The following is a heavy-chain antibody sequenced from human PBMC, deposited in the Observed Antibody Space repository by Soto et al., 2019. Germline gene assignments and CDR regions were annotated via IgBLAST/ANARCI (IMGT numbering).Heavy chain of an antibody. D-gene: IGHD2-15*01. J-gene: IGHJ4*02. CDR2: IYYSGST. CDR3: ARVYCSGGSCYEFDY. V-gene: IGHV4-31*03. Sequence: QVQLQESGPGLVKPSQTLSLTCTVSGGSISSGGYYWSWIRQHPGKGLEWIGYIYYSGSTYYNPSLKSRVTISVDTSKNQFSLKLSCLTAADTAVYYCARVYCSGGSCYEFDYWGQGTLVTVSS. CDR1: GGSISSGGYY.